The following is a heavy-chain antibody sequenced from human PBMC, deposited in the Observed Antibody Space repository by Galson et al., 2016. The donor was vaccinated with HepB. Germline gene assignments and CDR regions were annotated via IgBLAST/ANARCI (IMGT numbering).Heavy chain of an antibody. Sequence: SLRLSCAASGFTFSHYAMSWVRQAPGKGLECVTVVSGNGVSTDYADSVKGRFTVSRDKSKNTIFLQMNRLRAEDTAVYYCARLGQGRSDYFDWWGQGTLVTVSS. CDR3: ARLGQGRSDYFDW. CDR2: VSGNGVST. J-gene: IGHJ4*02. D-gene: IGHD3-9*01. V-gene: IGHV3-23*01. CDR1: GFTFSHYA.